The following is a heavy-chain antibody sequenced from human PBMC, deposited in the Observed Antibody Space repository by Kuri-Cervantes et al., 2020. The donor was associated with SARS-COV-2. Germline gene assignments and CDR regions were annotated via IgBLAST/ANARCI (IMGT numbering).Heavy chain of an antibody. J-gene: IGHJ4*02. CDR2: IYYSGST. CDR1: GGSISSRNFY. Sequence: SETLSLTCSVSGGSISSRNFYWGWIRQPPGKGLEWTGNIYYSGSTNYNPSLKSRVTISPDTSKNQFSLKLSSVTAADTAVYYCARGATDLSLVLVVMTGAAHYFDHWGRGTLVTVSS. CDR3: ARGATDLSLVLVVMTGAAHYFDH. D-gene: IGHD3-22*01. V-gene: IGHV4-39*01.